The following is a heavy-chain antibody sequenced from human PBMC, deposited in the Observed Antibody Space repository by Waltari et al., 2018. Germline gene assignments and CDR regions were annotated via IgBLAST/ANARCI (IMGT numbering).Heavy chain of an antibody. CDR3: ARERHRLMEEGYLMALDP. V-gene: IGHV1-18*01. D-gene: IGHD3-3*01. Sequence: QVQLVQSGAEVKKPGASVKVSCKASGYTFSDYGISWVRKAPGQGLEWMGWISGNNGQTNHAQKFQGRLIMTEDTSATTVYMELTYLTSDNTAVYYCARERHRLMEEGYLMALDPWGQGTLVTVSS. CDR2: ISGNNGQT. CDR1: GYTFSDYG. J-gene: IGHJ5*02.